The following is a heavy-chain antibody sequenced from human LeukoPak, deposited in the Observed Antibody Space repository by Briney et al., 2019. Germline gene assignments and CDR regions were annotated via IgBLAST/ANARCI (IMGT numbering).Heavy chain of an antibody. D-gene: IGHD5-18*01. CDR1: GFAFSTYA. CDR3: AKDQSYGFNY. CDR2: LSGSGAST. V-gene: IGHV3-23*01. J-gene: IGHJ4*02. Sequence: GGSLRLSCAASGFAFSTYAMSWVRQAPGKGLEWVSALSGSGASTYYADSVKGRFTISRDNSKNTLYLQMNSLRAEDTAVYYCAKDQSYGFNYWGQGTLVTVSS.